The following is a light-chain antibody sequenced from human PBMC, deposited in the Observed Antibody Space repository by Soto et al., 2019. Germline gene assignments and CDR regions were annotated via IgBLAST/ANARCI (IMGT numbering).Light chain of an antibody. V-gene: IGKV1-5*03. CDR2: KAS. J-gene: IGKJ1*01. Sequence: DIPMTQSPSTLSASVGDRVTITCRASQSISSRLAWYQQKPGKVPKLLIYKASSLESGVPSRFSGSGSGTEFTLTISSLQPDDFATYYCQQYDSYSWTFGPGTKVEI. CDR1: QSISSR. CDR3: QQYDSYSWT.